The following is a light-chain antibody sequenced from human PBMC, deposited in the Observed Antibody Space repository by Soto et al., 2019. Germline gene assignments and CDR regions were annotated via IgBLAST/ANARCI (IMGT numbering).Light chain of an antibody. CDR3: QQSYSTLWT. CDR2: AAS. Sequence: DIQMTPSPSSLSASVGDRVTITCRASQSISSYLNWYQQKPGKAPKLLIYAASSLQSGVPSRFSGSGSGTDFTLTISSLQPEDFATYSCQQSYSTLWTFGQGNKVEIK. J-gene: IGKJ1*01. V-gene: IGKV1-39*01. CDR1: QSISSY.